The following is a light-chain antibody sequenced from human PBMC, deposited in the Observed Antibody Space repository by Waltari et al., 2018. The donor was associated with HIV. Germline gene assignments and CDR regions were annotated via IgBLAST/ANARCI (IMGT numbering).Light chain of an antibody. Sequence: SFELTQPPSVSVSPGQTASITCSGEKLGDNYACWYQQKPGQSPVMVIYQDKRRPSGIPVRFSASNSGNTATLTISGTQALDEADYCCQVWDSTTVIFGGGTRLTVL. J-gene: IGLJ2*01. CDR3: QVWDSTTVI. CDR1: KLGDNY. CDR2: QDK. V-gene: IGLV3-1*01.